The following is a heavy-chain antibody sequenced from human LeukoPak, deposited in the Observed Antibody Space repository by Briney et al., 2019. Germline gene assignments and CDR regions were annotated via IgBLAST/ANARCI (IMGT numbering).Heavy chain of an antibody. V-gene: IGHV1-69*02. CDR3: ARASSDDTAMATPFAY. J-gene: IGHJ4*02. CDR1: GGTFSSYT. Sequence: SVKVSCKASGGTFSSYTISWVRQAPGQGLEWMGRIIPILGIANYAQKFQGRVTITADKSTSTAYMELSSLRSEDTAVYYCARASSDDTAMATPFAYWGQGTLVTVSS. CDR2: IIPILGIA. D-gene: IGHD5-18*01.